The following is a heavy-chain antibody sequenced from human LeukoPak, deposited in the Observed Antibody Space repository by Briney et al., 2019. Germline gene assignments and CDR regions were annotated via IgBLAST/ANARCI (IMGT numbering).Heavy chain of an antibody. Sequence: GGSLRLSCAASGFAFSSYAMNWVRQAPGKGLEWVSTISGSGGSKHYADSVEGRFTISRDNSKNTVYLQMNSLRAEDTAIYYCAKLTSASGAYGVDVWGQGTTVTVSS. CDR2: ISGSGGSK. D-gene: IGHD3-10*01. V-gene: IGHV3-23*01. J-gene: IGHJ6*02. CDR1: GFAFSSYA. CDR3: AKLTSASGAYGVDV.